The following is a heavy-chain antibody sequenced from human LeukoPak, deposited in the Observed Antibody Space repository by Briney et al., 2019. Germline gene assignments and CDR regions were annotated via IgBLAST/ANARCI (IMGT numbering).Heavy chain of an antibody. CDR2: IGIAGDT. V-gene: IGHV3-13*01. CDR3: ARGFYRKNAFDI. D-gene: IGHD4-11*01. Sequence: PGGSLRLSCAASGFTFSSYDMHWVRQATGKGLEGVSAIGIAGDTYYPGSVKGRFTISRENAKNSLYLQMNSLRAGDAAVHYCARGFYRKNAFDIWGQGTMVTVSS. J-gene: IGHJ3*02. CDR1: GFTFSSYD.